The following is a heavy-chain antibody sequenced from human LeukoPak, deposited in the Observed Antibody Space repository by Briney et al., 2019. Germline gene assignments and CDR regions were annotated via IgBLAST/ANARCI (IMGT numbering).Heavy chain of an antibody. CDR3: ARLYSSSWSYFDY. Sequence: GGSLRLSCAASGFTFSDYYMRWLRQAPGKGLEWVSYISSSRSYTNYADSVEGRFTISRDNAKNSLYLQMNSLRAEDTAVYYCARLYSSSWSYFDYWGQGTLVTVSS. D-gene: IGHD6-13*01. J-gene: IGHJ4*02. CDR2: ISSSRSYT. V-gene: IGHV3-11*06. CDR1: GFTFSDYY.